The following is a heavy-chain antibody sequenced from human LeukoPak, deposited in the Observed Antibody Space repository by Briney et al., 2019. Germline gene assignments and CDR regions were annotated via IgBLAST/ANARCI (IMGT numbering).Heavy chain of an antibody. Sequence: TSETLSLTCELSGASISSGLYSWSWIRQPPGKGLEWIAYTYRGTTYHNPSLRSRVSISVDNSKNQFSLRLTSVTAADTAVYYCTRGGVYYFDSSGLVDDAFDIWGQGTVVTVSS. D-gene: IGHD3-22*01. CDR1: GASISSGLYS. J-gene: IGHJ3*02. V-gene: IGHV4-30-2*01. CDR2: TYRGTT. CDR3: TRGGVYYFDSSGLVDDAFDI.